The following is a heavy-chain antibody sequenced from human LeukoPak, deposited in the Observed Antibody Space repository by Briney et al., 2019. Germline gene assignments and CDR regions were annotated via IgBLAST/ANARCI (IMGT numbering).Heavy chain of an antibody. V-gene: IGHV3-7*03. CDR2: IKQDGSEK. D-gene: IGHD3-22*01. J-gene: IGHJ4*02. CDR3: ARDLHYYHSSGSNYYFDY. Sequence: GGSLRLSCAASGFTFSSYWVSWVRQAPGKGLEWVANIKQDGSEKYYVDSVKGRFTISRDNAYNSLYLQMNSLRAEDTAVYHCARDLHYYHSSGSNYYFDYWGQGTLVTVSS. CDR1: GFTFSSYW.